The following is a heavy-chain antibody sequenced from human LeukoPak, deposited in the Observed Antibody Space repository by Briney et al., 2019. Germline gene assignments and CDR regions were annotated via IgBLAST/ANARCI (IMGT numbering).Heavy chain of an antibody. Sequence: PGGSLRLSCVVSAFTFSGYSMHWVRQAPGKGLEWVAFISHDGSNKYCADSLKGRFTISRDNSKNTLFLQMNSLRPEDTAVYYCARVGYDYNWYDAFDIWSQGTMVTVSS. V-gene: IGHV3-30*04. CDR3: ARVGYDYNWYDAFDI. CDR1: AFTFSGYS. J-gene: IGHJ3*02. D-gene: IGHD1-1*01. CDR2: ISHDGSNK.